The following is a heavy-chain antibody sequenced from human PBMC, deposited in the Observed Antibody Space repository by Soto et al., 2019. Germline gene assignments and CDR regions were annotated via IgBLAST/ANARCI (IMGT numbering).Heavy chain of an antibody. J-gene: IGHJ4*02. CDR2: IGFSGDFL. CDR1: GFTVSSNY. V-gene: IGHV3-21*04. D-gene: IGHD6-13*01. Sequence: GGSLRLSCSASGFTVSSNYMNWVRQAPGKGLEWVSFIGFSGDFLSYSSSVKGRFIISRDNAKKSVYLQMNNLKAEDTAVYYCARVSPVATIAAGMFDFWGQGALVTVSS. CDR3: ARVSPVATIAAGMFDF.